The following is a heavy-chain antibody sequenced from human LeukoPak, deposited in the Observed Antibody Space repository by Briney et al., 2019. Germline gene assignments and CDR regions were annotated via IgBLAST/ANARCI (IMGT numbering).Heavy chain of an antibody. D-gene: IGHD3-10*01. CDR1: GGTFSSYA. CDR3: ARLPDDSYGSGSSM. V-gene: IGHV1-69*13. J-gene: IGHJ4*02. Sequence: SVKDPFKASGGTFSSYAISWVRQAPGQGLEWMGGIIPIFGTANYAQKFQGRVTITADESTSTACMELSSLRSEDTAVYYCARLPDDSYGSGSSMWGQGTLVTVSS. CDR2: IIPIFGTA.